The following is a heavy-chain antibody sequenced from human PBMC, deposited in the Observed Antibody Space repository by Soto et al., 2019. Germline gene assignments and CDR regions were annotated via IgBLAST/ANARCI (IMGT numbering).Heavy chain of an antibody. Sequence: QVQLVQSGAEVKKPGSSVKVSCKASGDTFSSYAISWVRQAPGQGLEWMGGIIPIFGTANYERKFQGRVTITADESTSTAYMELSSLRSEDTAVYYCARDGSGYRSRASPMDVWGQGTTVTVSS. CDR3: ARDGSGYRSRASPMDV. V-gene: IGHV1-69*01. CDR2: IIPIFGTA. J-gene: IGHJ6*02. D-gene: IGHD3-22*01. CDR1: GDTFSSYA.